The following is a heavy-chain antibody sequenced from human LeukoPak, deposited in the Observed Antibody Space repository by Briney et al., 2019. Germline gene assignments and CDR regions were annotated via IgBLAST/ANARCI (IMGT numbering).Heavy chain of an antibody. J-gene: IGHJ2*01. CDR3: ASGYWFLDL. CDR2: IHHTGST. Sequence: PSETLSLTCAVSGGSISSGGYSWTWIRQPPGKGLEWIGYIHHTGSTYYKPSLKRRVTISVDRSKNQFSLKLTFVTAADTAVYYCASGYWFLDLWGRGTLVIVSS. CDR1: GGSISSGGYS. V-gene: IGHV4-30-2*01.